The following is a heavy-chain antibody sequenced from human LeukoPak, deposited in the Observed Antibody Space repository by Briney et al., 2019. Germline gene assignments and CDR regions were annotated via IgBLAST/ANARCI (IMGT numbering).Heavy chain of an antibody. CDR3: ARGRRFYYGSGSCFDY. CDR2: IYYSGST. J-gene: IGHJ4*02. Sequence: SETLSLTCTVSGGSISSYYWSWIRQPPGKGLEWIGNIYYSGSTNYNPSLKSRVTISVDTSKNQFSLKLSSVTAADTAVYYCARGRRFYYGSGSCFDYWGQGTLVTVSS. CDR1: GGSISSYY. V-gene: IGHV4-59*12. D-gene: IGHD3-10*01.